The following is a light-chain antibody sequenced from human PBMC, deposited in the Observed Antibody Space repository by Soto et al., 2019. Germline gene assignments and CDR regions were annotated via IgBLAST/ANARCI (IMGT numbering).Light chain of an antibody. CDR3: QQYGSSPKT. CDR2: GAS. CDR1: QSVSGTY. Sequence: EIVLTQSPGTLSLSPGERATLSCRASQSVSGTYLAWYQQKPGQAPRLLIYGASSRATGIPDRFSGSGSGTDFTLTISRLEPEDFAVYYCQQYGSSPKTFGQGTKVYIK. J-gene: IGKJ1*01. V-gene: IGKV3-20*01.